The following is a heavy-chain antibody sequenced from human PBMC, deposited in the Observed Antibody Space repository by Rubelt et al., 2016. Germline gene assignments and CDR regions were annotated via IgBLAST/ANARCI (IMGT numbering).Heavy chain of an antibody. CDR3: ARHTSAPGKNFPRWVDF. Sequence: QVQLQQWGAGLLKPSETLSLTCAVYGGSFSGYYWSWIRQPPGKGLEWIGEINHSGSTNYNPSLKSRVSISVDTSKNQFSLKLSSVTAADTAVYFCARHTSAPGKNFPRWVDFWGQGTLVTVSS. J-gene: IGHJ4*02. D-gene: IGHD6-13*01. CDR1: GGSFSGYY. V-gene: IGHV4-34*01. CDR2: INHSGST.